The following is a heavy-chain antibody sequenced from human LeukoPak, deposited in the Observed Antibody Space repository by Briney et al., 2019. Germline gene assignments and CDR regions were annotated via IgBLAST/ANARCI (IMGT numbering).Heavy chain of an antibody. CDR2: INSDGSST. CDR1: GFTFSSYW. V-gene: IGHV3-74*01. Sequence: GGSLRLSCAASGFTFSSYWMHWVRQAPGKGLVWVSRINSDGSSTSYADSVKGRFTISRDNDKNTLYLQMNSLRAEDTAVYYCARDLNYDFWSGNIDYWGQGTLVTVSS. CDR3: ARDLNYDFWSGNIDY. J-gene: IGHJ4*02. D-gene: IGHD3-3*01.